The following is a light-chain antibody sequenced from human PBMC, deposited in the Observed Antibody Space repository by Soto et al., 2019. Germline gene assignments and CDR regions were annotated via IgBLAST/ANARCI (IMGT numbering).Light chain of an antibody. J-gene: IGKJ1*01. CDR3: QQYHYWWA. CDR1: ESIDSN. Sequence: EIVLTQSPATLSVSPGERATLSCRASESIDSNLAWYQQKPGQAHRLLIYGASTRASDIPARFSGTGSGAEFTLTISSLQSEDFAVYYCQQYHYWWAFGQGTKVDIK. V-gene: IGKV3-15*01. CDR2: GAS.